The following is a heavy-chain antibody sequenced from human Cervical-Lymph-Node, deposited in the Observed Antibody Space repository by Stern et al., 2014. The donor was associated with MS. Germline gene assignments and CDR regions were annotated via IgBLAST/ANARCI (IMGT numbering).Heavy chain of an antibody. CDR2: VYHSGST. CDR1: GGSVRSRNW. Sequence: QVQLQESGPGLVKPSGTLSLTCAVSGGSVRSRNWWHWVRQSPGKGLEWIGKVYHSGSTHYNPSLKSRVIISIDKSKTHLSLNLTSVTAADTAVYYCARGSSGGSGYGMDVWGQGTTIIVSS. D-gene: IGHD2-15*01. J-gene: IGHJ6*02. CDR3: ARGSSGGSGYGMDV. V-gene: IGHV4-4*02.